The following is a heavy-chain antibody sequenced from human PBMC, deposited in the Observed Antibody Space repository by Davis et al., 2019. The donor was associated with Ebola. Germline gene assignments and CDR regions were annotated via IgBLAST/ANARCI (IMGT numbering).Heavy chain of an antibody. J-gene: IGHJ5*02. CDR2: IYYSGGT. Sequence: PSETLSLTCTVSGGSISSYYWGWIRQPPGKGLEWIGSIYYSGGTYYNPSLKSRVTISVDTSKNQFSLKLSSVTAADTAVYYCARVRGNFLGYCSSTSCYGGFDPWGQGTLVTVSS. D-gene: IGHD2-2*01. CDR1: GGSISSYY. CDR3: ARVRGNFLGYCSSTSCYGGFDP. V-gene: IGHV4-39*07.